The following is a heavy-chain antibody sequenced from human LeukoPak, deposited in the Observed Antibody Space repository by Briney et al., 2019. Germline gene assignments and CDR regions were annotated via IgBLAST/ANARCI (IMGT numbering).Heavy chain of an antibody. V-gene: IGHV3-20*04. D-gene: IGHD6-6*01. CDR1: GFTFDDYG. CDR3: ARRKGSSTRRYYFDY. J-gene: IGHJ4*02. CDR2: INWNGGST. Sequence: PGGSLRLSCAASGFTFDDYGMSWVRQAPGKGLEWVSGINWNGGSTGYADSVKGRFTISRDNAKNSLYLQMNSLRAEDTAVYYCARRKGSSTRRYYFDYWGQGTLVTVSS.